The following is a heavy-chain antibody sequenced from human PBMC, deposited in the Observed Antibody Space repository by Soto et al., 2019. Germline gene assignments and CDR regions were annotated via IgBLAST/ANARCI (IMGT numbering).Heavy chain of an antibody. CDR1: GYSFTSYW. J-gene: IGHJ3*02. Sequence: KISCKGSGYSFTSYWIGWVRQMPGKGLEWMGIIYPGDSDTRYSPSFQGQVTISADKSISTAYLQWSSLKASDTAMYSCARLVVVRIGAFDIWGQGTMVTVSS. D-gene: IGHD2-2*01. V-gene: IGHV5-51*01. CDR2: IYPGDSDT. CDR3: ARLVVVRIGAFDI.